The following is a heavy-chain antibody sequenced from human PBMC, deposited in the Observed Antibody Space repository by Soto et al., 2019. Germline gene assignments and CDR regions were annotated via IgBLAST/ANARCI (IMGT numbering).Heavy chain of an antibody. CDR2: ILNDGSNR. D-gene: IGHD3-10*01. CDR1: GFTFSNYG. Sequence: QVQLVESGGGVVQPGRSLRLSCAASGFTFSNYGMHWVRQAPGKGLEWVAVILNDGSNRYHADSGKDRFTISRDNSKNMLHLQMNSLRAEDTAVYYCARDDEYSGNGMDVWGQGTTVTVS. CDR3: ARDDEYSGNGMDV. J-gene: IGHJ6*02. V-gene: IGHV3-33*01.